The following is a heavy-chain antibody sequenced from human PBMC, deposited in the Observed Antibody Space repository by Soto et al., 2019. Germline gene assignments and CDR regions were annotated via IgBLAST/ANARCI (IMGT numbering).Heavy chain of an antibody. CDR2: ITRDGYNK. D-gene: IGHD6-6*01. CDR1: GFIFKNYA. V-gene: IGHV3-30*04. Sequence: GGSLRLSCAGSGFIFKNYALNWVRQAPGKGLEWVASITRDGYNKYYADSVKGRFTISRDNSRDTLSLQMTALTIEDSSVYYCTKSSGGSSSVGMDYWGQGIRVTVSS. CDR3: TKSSGGSSSVGMDY. J-gene: IGHJ4*02.